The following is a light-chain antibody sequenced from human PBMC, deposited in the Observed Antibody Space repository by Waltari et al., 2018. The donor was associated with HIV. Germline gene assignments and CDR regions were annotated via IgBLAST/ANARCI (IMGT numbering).Light chain of an antibody. Sequence: VMTQSPATMSVSPGDRATLSCKTSHSISTHVAWHQQRPGQAPQLLIYDASTRAPDIPTRFSGSGSGTQFSLTITDMKSDDFAVYYCQQYANWPITFGRGTRL. CDR2: DAS. CDR3: QQYANWPIT. CDR1: HSISTH. J-gene: IGKJ5*01. V-gene: IGKV3D-15*01.